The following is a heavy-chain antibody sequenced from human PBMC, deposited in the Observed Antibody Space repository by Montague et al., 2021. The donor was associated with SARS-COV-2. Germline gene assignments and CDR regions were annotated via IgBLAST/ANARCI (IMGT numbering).Heavy chain of an antibody. V-gene: IGHV4-39*01. Sequence: SETLSLTCNVSGDSISSANYQWAWFRQPPGKGLQWVGSISHSGSAYYXXXVESRLTISVDMSKRLFSLDVESVAVADTAFYYCARRVGDFWTGFYVDSWGQGTLVTVSS. D-gene: IGHD3/OR15-3a*01. CDR1: GDSISSANYQ. J-gene: IGHJ4*02. CDR3: ARRVGDFWTGFYVDS. CDR2: ISHSGSA.